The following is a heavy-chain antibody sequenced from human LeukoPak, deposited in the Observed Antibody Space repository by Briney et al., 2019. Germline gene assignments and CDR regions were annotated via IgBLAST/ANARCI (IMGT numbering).Heavy chain of an antibody. V-gene: IGHV3-15*01. D-gene: IGHD1-26*01. CDR3: TTDPPRSGGYIFDY. CDR2: IKSKTDGGTT. CDR1: GFTFSNAW. Sequence: GGSLRLSCAASGFTFSNAWMSWVRQAPGKGLEWVGRIKSKTDGGTTDYAAPVKGRFTISRDDSKNTLYLQMNSLKTEDTAVYYCTTDPPRSGGYIFDYWGQGTLVTVSS. J-gene: IGHJ4*02.